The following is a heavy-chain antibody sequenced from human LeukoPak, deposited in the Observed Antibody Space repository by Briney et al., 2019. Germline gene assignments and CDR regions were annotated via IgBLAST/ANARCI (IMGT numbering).Heavy chain of an antibody. D-gene: IGHD5-18*01. V-gene: IGHV3-48*03. CDR3: ARGFRDTAMFLDY. J-gene: IGHJ4*02. CDR1: RFTFSSYE. Sequence: TGGSLRLSCAASRFTFSSYEMNWVRQAPGKGLEWISAISGSSSNVYYAASVRGRFTISRDNAENSLYLQLNTMRAEDTAVYYCARGFRDTAMFLDYWGQGTLVTVSS. CDR2: ISGSSSNV.